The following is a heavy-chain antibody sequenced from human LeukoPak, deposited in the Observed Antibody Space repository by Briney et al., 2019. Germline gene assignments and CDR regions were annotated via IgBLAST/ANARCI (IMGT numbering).Heavy chain of an antibody. D-gene: IGHD6-6*01. CDR1: GYTFTVYY. J-gene: IGHJ4*02. V-gene: IGHV1-2*02. Sequence: ASVKVSCKASGYTFTVYYIHWVRQAPGQGLEWMGWINPNSGGTNYAPKFQGRVTMTRDTSISTAYMELSRLRSDDTAVYYCARVSSSSYFDYWGQGTLVTASS. CDR3: ARVSSSSYFDY. CDR2: INPNSGGT.